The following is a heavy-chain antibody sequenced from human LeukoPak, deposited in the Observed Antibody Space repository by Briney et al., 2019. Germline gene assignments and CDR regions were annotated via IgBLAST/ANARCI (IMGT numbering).Heavy chain of an antibody. CDR1: GFTFGDYA. Sequence: GGSLRLSCTASGFTFGDYAMHWVRQAPGKGLEWVSGISWNSGSIGYADSVKGRFTISRDNAKNSLYLQMNSLRAEDTALYYCAKDGYYGSGSYFHYWGQGTLVTVSS. D-gene: IGHD3-10*01. CDR2: ISWNSGSI. V-gene: IGHV3-9*01. CDR3: AKDGYYGSGSYFHY. J-gene: IGHJ4*02.